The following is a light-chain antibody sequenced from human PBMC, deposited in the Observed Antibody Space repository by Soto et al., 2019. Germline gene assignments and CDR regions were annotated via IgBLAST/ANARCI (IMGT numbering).Light chain of an antibody. J-gene: IGLJ1*01. Sequence: QSALTQPASVSGSPGQSITISCTGTSSDVGGYNYVSWYQQHPGKAPKLMIYDVTSRPSGVSSRFSGSKSGNTASLTISGLQAEDEADYYCTSYASGSTPLYVFGTGTKLTVL. CDR3: TSYASGSTPLYV. CDR1: SSDVGGYNY. V-gene: IGLV2-14*01. CDR2: DVT.